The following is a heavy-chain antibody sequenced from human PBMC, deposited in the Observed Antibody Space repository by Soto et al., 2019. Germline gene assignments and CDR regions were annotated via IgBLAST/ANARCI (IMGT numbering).Heavy chain of an antibody. CDR3: ARVGGDDFRDSEGFDY. J-gene: IGHJ4*02. V-gene: IGHV4-59*01. Sequence: PSETLSLTCTVSGGSIRDYLWTWIRQPPGKGLEWIGYIYYSGRTNYNPSLKSRVSISVDTSKNHFSLQLRSVTAADTAVYYCARVGGDDFRDSEGFDYWGQGTLVTVSS. CDR1: GGSIRDYL. CDR2: IYYSGRT. D-gene: IGHD4-17*01.